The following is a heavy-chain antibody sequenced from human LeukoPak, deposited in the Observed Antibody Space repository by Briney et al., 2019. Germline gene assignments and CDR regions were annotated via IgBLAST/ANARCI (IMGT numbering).Heavy chain of an antibody. J-gene: IGHJ4*02. CDR1: GYTFSSYG. CDR3: VRDYYGTPPLDY. V-gene: IGHV1-18*01. D-gene: IGHD3-10*01. Sequence: GASVKVSCKASGYTFSSYGFSWVRQAPGQGLEWMGWISAYDGDTNYAQKLQGRVTMTTDTSTSTAYMELRSLISDDTAVYYCVRDYYGTPPLDYWGQGTLVTVSS. CDR2: ISAYDGDT.